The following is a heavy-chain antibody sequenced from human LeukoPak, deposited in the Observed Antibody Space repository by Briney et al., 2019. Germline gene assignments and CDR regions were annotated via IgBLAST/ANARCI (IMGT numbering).Heavy chain of an antibody. J-gene: IGHJ4*02. Sequence: PGGSLRLSCAASGFTFDDYGMTWVRQAPGKGLEWVSGINWNGGSTGYADSVKGRFTISRDNAKNSLSLQMNSLRAEDTAVYYCARDRTAVAGLDYWGQGTLVTVSS. V-gene: IGHV3-20*04. D-gene: IGHD6-19*01. CDR2: INWNGGST. CDR1: GFTFDDYG. CDR3: ARDRTAVAGLDY.